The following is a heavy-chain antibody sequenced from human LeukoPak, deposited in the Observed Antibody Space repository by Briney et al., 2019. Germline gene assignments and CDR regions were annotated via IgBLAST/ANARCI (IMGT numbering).Heavy chain of an antibody. D-gene: IGHD1-26*01. V-gene: IGHV3-53*05. CDR2: IHSGGIT. CDR1: GFTVSTXY. Sequence: ASGFTVSTXYXXXVRQAPGKGXXGVSVIHSGGITYYADSVKGRFTISRDISKNTLYLQMNSLRAEDTAVYYCARDMGPTGFFDYWGQGTLVTVSS. CDR3: ARDMGPTGFFDY. J-gene: IGHJ4*02.